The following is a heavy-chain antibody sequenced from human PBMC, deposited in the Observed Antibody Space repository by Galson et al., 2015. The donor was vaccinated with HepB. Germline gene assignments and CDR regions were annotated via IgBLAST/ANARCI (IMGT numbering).Heavy chain of an antibody. CDR1: GFTFSNAW. D-gene: IGHD2-2*02. Sequence: SLRLSCAASGFTFSNAWMSWVRQAPGKGLEWVGRIKSKTDGGTTDYAAPVKGRFTISRDDSKNTLYLQMNSLKTEDTAVYYCTTPTILGYCSSTSCYKGYWGQGTLVTVSS. J-gene: IGHJ4*02. CDR2: IKSKTDGGTT. CDR3: TTPTILGYCSSTSCYKGY. V-gene: IGHV3-15*01.